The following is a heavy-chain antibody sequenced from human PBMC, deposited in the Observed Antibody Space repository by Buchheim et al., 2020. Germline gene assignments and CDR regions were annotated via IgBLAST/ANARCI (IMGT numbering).Heavy chain of an antibody. CDR3: ARVKGSRYYYYYYGMDV. Sequence: QVQLQQWGAGLLKPSETLSLTCAVYGGSFSGYYWSWIRQPPGKGLEWIGEINHSGSTNYNPSLKSRGTISVDTSKNQFSLKLSSVTAADTAVYYCARVKGSRYYYYYYGMDVWGQGTT. J-gene: IGHJ6*02. CDR1: GGSFSGYY. V-gene: IGHV4-34*01. D-gene: IGHD3-10*01. CDR2: INHSGST.